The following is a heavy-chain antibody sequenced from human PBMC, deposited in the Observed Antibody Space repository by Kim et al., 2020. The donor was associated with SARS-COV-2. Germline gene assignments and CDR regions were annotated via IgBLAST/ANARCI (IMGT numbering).Heavy chain of an antibody. Sequence: GGSLRLSCAASGFRVNDNYMTWVRQAPGKGLEWVALVHFSGPTYHAESLEGRFIVSRDISQNTLSLQMNSLRDDDTALYFCVIGRDHDKVGHWGQGTLVTVSS. CDR3: VIGRDHDKVGH. J-gene: IGHJ4*02. CDR1: GFRVNDNY. D-gene: IGHD2-21*01. V-gene: IGHV3-53*01. CDR2: VHFSGPT.